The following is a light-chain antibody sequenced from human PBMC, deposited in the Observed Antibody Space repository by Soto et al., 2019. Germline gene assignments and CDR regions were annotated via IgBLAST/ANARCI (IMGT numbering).Light chain of an antibody. Sequence: LTHPPSASWSPGNAVTISCTGTSSNVGGYNYVSWYQQHPGKAPKLMISEVSKRPSGVPDRFSGSKSGNTASLTVSGLQAEDEADYYCTSYAGTHYVFGTGTKVTXL. CDR2: EVS. V-gene: IGLV2-8*01. J-gene: IGLJ1*01. CDR3: TSYAGTHYV. CDR1: SSNVGGYNY.